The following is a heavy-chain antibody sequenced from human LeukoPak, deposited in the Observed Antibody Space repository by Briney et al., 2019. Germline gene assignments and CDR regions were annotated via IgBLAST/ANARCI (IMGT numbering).Heavy chain of an antibody. CDR3: AKDHSGTYDNVLDY. Sequence: PGGSLRLSCAASGFIFSSYGIHWVRQAPGKGLEWVAVIWYDGSNRYYADSLKGRLTISRDNSKNTLYLQMNSLRAEDTAVYYCAKDHSGTYDNVLDYWGQGTLVTVSS. J-gene: IGHJ4*02. CDR2: IWYDGSNR. CDR1: GFIFSSYG. D-gene: IGHD3-10*01. V-gene: IGHV3-33*06.